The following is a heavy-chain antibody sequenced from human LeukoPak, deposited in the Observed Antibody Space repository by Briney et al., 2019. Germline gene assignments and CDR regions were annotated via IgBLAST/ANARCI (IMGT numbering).Heavy chain of an antibody. D-gene: IGHD3-10*01. J-gene: IGHJ3*02. CDR3: ARDQGRGIWFGELIDAFDI. V-gene: IGHV3-21*01. CDR2: ISSSSSYI. Sequence: GGSLRLSCAASGFTFSSYSMNWVRQAPGKGLEWVSSISSSSSYIYYADSVKGRFTISRDNAKNSLYLQMNSLRAEDTAVYYCARDQGRGIWFGELIDAFDIWGQGTVVTVSS. CDR1: GFTFSSYS.